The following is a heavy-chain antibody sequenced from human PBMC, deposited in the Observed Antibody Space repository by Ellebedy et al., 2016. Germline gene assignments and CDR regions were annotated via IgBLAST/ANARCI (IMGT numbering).Heavy chain of an antibody. D-gene: IGHD3-9*01. V-gene: IGHV3-23*01. CDR2: ISGSGGST. Sequence: GESLKISXAASGFTFSSYAMSWVRQAPGKGLEWVSAISGSGGSTYYADSVKGRFTISRDNSKNTLYLQMNSLRAEDTAVYYCAKGATYYDISPFDYWGQGTLVTVSS. J-gene: IGHJ4*02. CDR3: AKGATYYDISPFDY. CDR1: GFTFSSYA.